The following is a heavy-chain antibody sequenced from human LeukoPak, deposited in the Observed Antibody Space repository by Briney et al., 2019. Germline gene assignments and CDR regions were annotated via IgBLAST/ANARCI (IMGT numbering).Heavy chain of an antibody. J-gene: IGHJ5*02. D-gene: IGHD3-9*01. V-gene: IGHV1-2*02. CDR2: INSDSGFT. CDR1: GYTFTGYY. Sequence: VKVSCKASGYTFTGYYMNWVRQAPGQGLVWMGWINSDSGFTKYAQKFQGRVTMTRDTSITTVYMDLTRLTSDDTAVYYCARNFDMKGFDPWGQGTLVTVSS. CDR3: ARNFDMKGFDP.